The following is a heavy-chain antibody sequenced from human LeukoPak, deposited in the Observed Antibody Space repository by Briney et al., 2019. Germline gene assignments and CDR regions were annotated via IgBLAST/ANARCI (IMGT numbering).Heavy chain of an antibody. CDR3: AGSAYYPAPLDY. CDR2: IFYSGGT. V-gene: IGHV4-59*01. J-gene: IGHJ4*02. CDR1: GGSISSYY. D-gene: IGHD3-22*01. Sequence: PSETLSLTCTVSGGSISSYYWSWIRQPPGKGLEWIGYIFYSGGTNYNSSLKSRVTLSIDTSKNQFSLKLSSVTAADTAVYYCAGSAYYPAPLDYWGQGTLVTVSS.